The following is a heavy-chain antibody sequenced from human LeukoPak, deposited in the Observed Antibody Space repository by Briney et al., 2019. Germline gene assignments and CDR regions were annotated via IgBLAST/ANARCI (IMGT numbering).Heavy chain of an antibody. Sequence: ASLKVSCKPSGYTFTSYNMHWVRQAPGQGLEWMGIINPSGGSTSYAQKFQGRVTMTRDTSTSTVYMELSSLRSEDTAVYYCARESARWLQSFDYWGQGTPVTVSS. CDR1: GYTFTSYN. CDR3: ARESARWLQSFDY. D-gene: IGHD5-24*01. CDR2: INPSGGST. J-gene: IGHJ4*02. V-gene: IGHV1-46*01.